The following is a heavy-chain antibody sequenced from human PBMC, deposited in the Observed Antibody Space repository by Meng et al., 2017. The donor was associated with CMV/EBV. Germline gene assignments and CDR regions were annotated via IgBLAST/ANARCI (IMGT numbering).Heavy chain of an antibody. CDR3: ARVGSYYRRASGYAFDI. CDR1: GFTFSSYS. CDR2: ISSSSSYI. J-gene: IGHJ3*02. D-gene: IGHD1-26*01. Sequence: GGSLRLSCAASGFTFSSYSMNWVRQAPGKGLEWVSSISSSSSYIYYADSVKGRFTISRYNAKNSLYLQMNSLRAEDTAVYYCARVGSYYRRASGYAFDIWGQGTMVTVSS. V-gene: IGHV3-21*01.